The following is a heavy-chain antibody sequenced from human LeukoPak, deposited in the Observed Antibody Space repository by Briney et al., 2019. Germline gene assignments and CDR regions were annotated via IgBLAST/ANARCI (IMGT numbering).Heavy chain of an antibody. V-gene: IGHV5-51*01. CDR2: VYPGDSQT. CDR3: ARADYGSGLLGDALDI. CDR1: GYIFTIYW. J-gene: IGHJ3*02. Sequence: GESLKISCKGSGYIFTIYWIAWVRQMPGEGLEWMGIVYPGDSQTRYSPSFQGQVTISADKSINTAYLQLNRLKASDTAMYYCARADYGSGLLGDALDIWGQGTMVTVSS. D-gene: IGHD3-10*01.